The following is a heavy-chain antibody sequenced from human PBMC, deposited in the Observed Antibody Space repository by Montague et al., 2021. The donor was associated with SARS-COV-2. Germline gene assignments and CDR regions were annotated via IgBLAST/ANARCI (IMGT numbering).Heavy chain of an antibody. CDR1: GGSISSGSYY. V-gene: IGHV4-61*02. J-gene: IGHJ3*01. CDR2: IYTSGST. D-gene: IGHD1-26*01. Sequence: TLSLTCTVSGGSISSGSYYWTWIRQPAGKGLEWIGRIYTSGSTNYNPSLKSRVTISVDRSKNQFSLKLSSVTAADTAVYYYAREDDNGSYWLRGMDVWGQGTMVTVSS. CDR3: AREDDNGSYWLRGMDV.